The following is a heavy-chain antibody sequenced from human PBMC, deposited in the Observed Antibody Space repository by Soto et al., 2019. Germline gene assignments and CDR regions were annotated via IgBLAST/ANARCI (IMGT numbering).Heavy chain of an antibody. V-gene: IGHV1-18*01. Sequence: ASVKVSCKASGYTFTSYGISWVRQAPGQGLEWMGWISAYNGNTNYAQKLQGRVTMTTDTSTSTAYMELRSLRSDDTAVYYCARTREYYDFWSGVQNYFHYWGQGTLVTVSS. CDR1: GYTFTSYG. CDR3: ARTREYYDFWSGVQNYFHY. J-gene: IGHJ4*02. D-gene: IGHD3-3*01. CDR2: ISAYNGNT.